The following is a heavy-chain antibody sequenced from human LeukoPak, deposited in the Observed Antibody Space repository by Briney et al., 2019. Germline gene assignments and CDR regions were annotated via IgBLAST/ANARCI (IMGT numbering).Heavy chain of an antibody. V-gene: IGHV4-61*02. D-gene: IGHD3-10*01. CDR3: AVEFLGYGSGSYFDY. Sequence: PSETLSLTCTVSGGYISSGSYYWSWIRQPAGKGLEWIGRIYTSGSTNYNPSLKSRVTISVDTSKNQFSLKLSSVTAADTAVYYCAVEFLGYGSGSYFDYWGQGTLVTVSS. J-gene: IGHJ4*02. CDR1: GGYISSGSYY. CDR2: IYTSGST.